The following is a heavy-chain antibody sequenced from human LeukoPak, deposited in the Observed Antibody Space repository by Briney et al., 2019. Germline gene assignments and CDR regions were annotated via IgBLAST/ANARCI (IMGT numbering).Heavy chain of an antibody. V-gene: IGHV1-69*06. CDR1: GGTFSSYA. D-gene: IGHD2-15*01. Sequence: ASVKVSCKASGGTFSSYAISWVRQAPGQGLEWMGGIIPIFGTANYAQKFQGRVTITADKSTSTAYMELSSLRSEDTAVYYCARAPDSSSAFDIWGQGTMVTVSS. J-gene: IGHJ3*02. CDR2: IIPIFGTA. CDR3: ARAPDSSSAFDI.